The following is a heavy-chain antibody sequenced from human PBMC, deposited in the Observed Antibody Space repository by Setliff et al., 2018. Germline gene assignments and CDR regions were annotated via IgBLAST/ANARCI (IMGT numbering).Heavy chain of an antibody. CDR2: IYSSGST. Sequence: SETLSLTCSVSGASISNYYWSWIRQPPGKGLEWIGYIYSSGSTNYNPSLKSRVAISRDTSTNQLSLELRSVTAADTAVYYCARERGDIVTTTSYYYYLDVWGKGTTVTVSS. CDR1: GASISNYY. J-gene: IGHJ6*03. D-gene: IGHD5-12*01. V-gene: IGHV4-4*08. CDR3: ARERGDIVTTTSYYYYLDV.